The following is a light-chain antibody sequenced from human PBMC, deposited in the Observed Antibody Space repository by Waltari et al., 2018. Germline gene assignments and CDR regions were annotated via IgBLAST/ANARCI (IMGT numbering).Light chain of an antibody. CDR2: EVS. CDR1: SSDVGGYNY. CDR3: SSYRSGTSVI. Sequence: QSALTQPASVSGSPGQSITISCPGTSSDVGGYNYVSWYQHHPGKAPKFFIYEVSNRPPGVSKRFSGPKSGNTASLTISGLQAEDEADYYCSSYRSGTSVIFGGGTKVTVL. J-gene: IGLJ2*01. V-gene: IGLV2-14*01.